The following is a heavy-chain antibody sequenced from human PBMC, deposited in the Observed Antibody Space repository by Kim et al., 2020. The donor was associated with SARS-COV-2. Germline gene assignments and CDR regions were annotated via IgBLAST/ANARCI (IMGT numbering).Heavy chain of an antibody. CDR1: GFTFSSFV. CDR2: ISSDGSKK. CDR3: ARTASGYFGAGTYYNGQFDY. J-gene: IGHJ4*02. Sequence: GGSLRLSCAASGFTFSSFVMHWVRQAPGKGLEWVAIISSDGSKKDYADSVKGHFTISRDNSKNTLYLQMSSLRPEDTAVYYCARTASGYFGAGTYYNGQFDYWGQGTLVTVSS. V-gene: IGHV3-30-3*01. D-gene: IGHD3-10*01.